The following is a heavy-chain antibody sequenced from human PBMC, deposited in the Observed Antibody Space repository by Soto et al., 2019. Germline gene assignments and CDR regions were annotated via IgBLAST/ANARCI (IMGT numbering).Heavy chain of an antibody. J-gene: IGHJ6*03. V-gene: IGHV3-30*18. CDR3: AKFTLIKYIEDYFYYMDV. D-gene: IGHD3-10*01. CDR2: ISYDGSNK. CDR1: GFTFSSYG. Sequence: GGALRLSCAASGFTFSSYGMHWVRQAPGKGLEWVAVISYDGSNKYYADSVKGRFTISRDNSKNTLYLQMNSLRAEDTAVYYCAKFTLIKYIEDYFYYMDVWSKGTTVTVSS.